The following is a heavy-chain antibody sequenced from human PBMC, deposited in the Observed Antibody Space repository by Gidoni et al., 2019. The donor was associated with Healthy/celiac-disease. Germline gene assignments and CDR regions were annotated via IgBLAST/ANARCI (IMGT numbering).Heavy chain of an antibody. D-gene: IGHD6-6*01. CDR3: ARDKYSSSSGIVDY. J-gene: IGHJ4*02. Sequence: EVQLVESGGGLVNPGGSLRVSCAASGYNLSSYSMNWVRQAPGKGLEWVSSISSSSSYIYYADSGKGRFTISIDNAKNSLCLQMNSLRAEDTAVYYCARDKYSSSSGIVDYWGQGTLVTVSS. CDR1: GYNLSSYS. CDR2: ISSSSSYI. V-gene: IGHV3-21*01.